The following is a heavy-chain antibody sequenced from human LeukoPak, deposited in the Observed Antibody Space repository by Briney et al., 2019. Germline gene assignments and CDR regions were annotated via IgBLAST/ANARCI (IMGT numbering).Heavy chain of an antibody. CDR2: ISGGGAKR. D-gene: IGHD3-10*02. V-gene: IGHV3-23*01. CDR1: GFTFDNYA. Sequence: GGSLRLSRAASGFTFDNYAMNWVRQAPGEGLEWVSYISGGGAKRHYSDSVKGRFTISRDNPKNTLYLQINNLRAEDTAMYYCAKCSAGYYNDAFDIWGRGTMVTVSS. CDR3: AKCSAGYYNDAFDI. J-gene: IGHJ3*02.